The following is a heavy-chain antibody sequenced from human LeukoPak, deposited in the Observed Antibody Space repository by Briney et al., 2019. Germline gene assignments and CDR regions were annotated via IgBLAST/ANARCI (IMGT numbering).Heavy chain of an antibody. CDR1: GGSISSGGYY. J-gene: IGHJ4*02. CDR2: IYHSGST. V-gene: IGHV4-30-2*01. D-gene: IGHD3-22*01. Sequence: SETLSLTCTVSGGSISSGGYYWSWIRQPPGKGLEWIGYIYHSGSTYYNPSLKSRVTISVDRSKNQFSLKLSSVTAADTAVYYCARDNQYDSSGYYLGNFDYWGQGTLVTVSS. CDR3: ARDNQYDSSGYYLGNFDY.